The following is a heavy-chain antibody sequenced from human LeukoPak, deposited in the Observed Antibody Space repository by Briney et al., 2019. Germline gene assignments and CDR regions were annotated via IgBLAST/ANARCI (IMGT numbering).Heavy chain of an antibody. Sequence: PSETLSLTCSVSGASIRSYSWSWLRQPAGKGLEWIGRIHTSASTEYNPSLKSRVTMSVDTSKNQFSLKLNSVTAADTAVYFCARDDNSEYSDDAFDTWGQGTLVTVSS. D-gene: IGHD1-26*01. J-gene: IGHJ3*02. CDR3: ARDDNSEYSDDAFDT. CDR2: IHTSAST. V-gene: IGHV4-4*07. CDR1: GASIRSYS.